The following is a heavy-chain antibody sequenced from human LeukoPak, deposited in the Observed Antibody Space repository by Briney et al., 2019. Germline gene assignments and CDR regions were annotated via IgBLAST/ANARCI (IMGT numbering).Heavy chain of an antibody. J-gene: IGHJ5*02. CDR2: INSDGSST. CDR3: ATLWFGPNWFDP. V-gene: IGHV3-74*01. CDR1: GFTFSSYW. Sequence: PGGSLRLSCAASGFTFSSYWMHWVRQAPGKGLVWVSRINSDGSSTSYADSVKGRFTISRDNAKNTLYLQMNSLRAEDTAVYYCATLWFGPNWFDPWGQGTLVTVSS. D-gene: IGHD3-10*01.